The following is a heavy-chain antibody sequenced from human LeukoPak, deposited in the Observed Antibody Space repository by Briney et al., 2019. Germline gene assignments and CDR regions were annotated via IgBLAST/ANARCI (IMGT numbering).Heavy chain of an antibody. CDR3: ARGHKGDY. Sequence: GSLRLSCAASGFTFSNAWMSWVRQAPGKGLEWIGEINHSGSTNYNPSLKSRVTISVDTSKNQFSLKLSSVTAADTAVYYCARGHKGDYWGQGTLVTVSS. V-gene: IGHV4-34*01. CDR1: GFTFSNAW. J-gene: IGHJ4*02. CDR2: INHSGST.